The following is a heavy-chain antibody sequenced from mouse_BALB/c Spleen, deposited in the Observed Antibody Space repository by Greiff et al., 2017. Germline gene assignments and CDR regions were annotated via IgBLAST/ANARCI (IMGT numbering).Heavy chain of an antibody. V-gene: IGHV1-4*01. Sequence: QVQLQQSGAELARPGASVKMSCKASGYTFTSYTMHWVKQRPGQGLEWIGYINPSSGYTNYNQKFKDKATLTADKSSSTAYMQLSSLTSEDSAVYYCARGMGVRRYFDVWGAGTTVTVSS. J-gene: IGHJ1*01. D-gene: IGHD2-14*01. CDR2: INPSSGYT. CDR3: ARGMGVRRYFDV. CDR1: GYTFTSYT.